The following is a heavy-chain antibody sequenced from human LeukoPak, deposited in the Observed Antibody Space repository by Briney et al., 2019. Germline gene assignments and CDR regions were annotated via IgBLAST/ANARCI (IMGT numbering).Heavy chain of an antibody. V-gene: IGHV4-30-4*08. D-gene: IGHD4-17*01. CDR3: ARDVVFYGDYVFSRAFDI. J-gene: IGHJ3*02. CDR2: IYYSGST. Sequence: PSQTLSLTCTVSGGSISSCDYYWSWIRQPPGKGLEWIGYIYYSGSTYYNPSLKSRVTISVDTSKNQFSLKLSSVTAADTAVYYCARDVVFYGDYVFSRAFDIWGQGTMVTVSS. CDR1: GGSISSCDYY.